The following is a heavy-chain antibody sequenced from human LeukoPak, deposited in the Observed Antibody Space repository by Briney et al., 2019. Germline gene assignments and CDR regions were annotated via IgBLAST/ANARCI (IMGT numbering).Heavy chain of an antibody. CDR2: MWYDGTNK. V-gene: IGHV3-33*01. D-gene: IGHD6-13*01. J-gene: IGHJ4*02. CDR3: ATTGGSWYDGSFDY. Sequence: GRSLRLSCAASGFTFSNYGMHWVRQAPAKGREGGAVMWYDGTNKYYADSVKGRFTISRDNSKNTLYLQLNSLRAEDTAVYYCATTGGSWYDGSFDYWGQGTLVTVSS. CDR1: GFTFSNYG.